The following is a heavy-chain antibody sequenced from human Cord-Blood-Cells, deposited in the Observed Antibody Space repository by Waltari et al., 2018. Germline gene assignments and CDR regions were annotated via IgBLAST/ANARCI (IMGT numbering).Heavy chain of an antibody. Sequence: QVQLQESGPGLVKPSETLSLTCTVSGGSISSYYWSWIRQPAGQGLEWIGRIYTSGSTNYNPSLKSRVTMSVDTSKNQFSLKLSSVTAADTAVYYCARDAGYCSSTSCYDAFDIWGQGTMVTVSS. D-gene: IGHD2-2*01. CDR1: GGSISSYY. CDR3: ARDAGYCSSTSCYDAFDI. V-gene: IGHV4-4*07. J-gene: IGHJ3*02. CDR2: IYTSGST.